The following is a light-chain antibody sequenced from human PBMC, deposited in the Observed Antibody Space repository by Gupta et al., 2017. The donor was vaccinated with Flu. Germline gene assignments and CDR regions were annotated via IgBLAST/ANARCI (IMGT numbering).Light chain of an antibody. CDR2: EVS. Sequence: QSALTQPASVSGSPGQSITLFCTGTSSDVGAYNYVSWYQQHPGEAPRLMIYEVSYRPSGISNRFSGSKSGNTASLTISGLRAEDEADYYCSSYTGSGTVFGGGTKVAVL. J-gene: IGLJ3*02. CDR1: SSDVGAYNY. V-gene: IGLV2-14*01. CDR3: SSYTGSGTV.